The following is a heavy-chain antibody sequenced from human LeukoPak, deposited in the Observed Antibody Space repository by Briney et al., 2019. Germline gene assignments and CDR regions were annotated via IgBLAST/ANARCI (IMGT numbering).Heavy chain of an antibody. CDR1: GFTFSSYW. V-gene: IGHV3-7*03. J-gene: IGHJ6*02. CDR3: ARGMHV. Sequence: GGSLRLSCAASGFTFSSYWMTWVRQAPGKGLEWVANIKQDGSEKNYVDSVQGRFTISRDNAKNLLYLQMSSLRAEDTAVYYCARGMHVWGQGTTVTVSS. CDR2: IKQDGSEK.